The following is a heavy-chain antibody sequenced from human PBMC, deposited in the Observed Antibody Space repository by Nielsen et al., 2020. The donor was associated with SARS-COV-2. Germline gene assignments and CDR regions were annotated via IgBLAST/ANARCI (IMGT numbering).Heavy chain of an antibody. CDR2: IKQDGSEK. CDR3: ARGPLWFGELSDAFDI. J-gene: IGHJ3*02. D-gene: IGHD3-10*01. V-gene: IGHV3-7*01. Sequence: GESLKISCAASGFTFSSYWMSWVRQAPGKGLEWVANIKQDGSEKYYVDSVKGRFTISRDNAKNSLYLQMNSLRAEDTAVYYCARGPLWFGELSDAFDIWGQGTMVTVSS. CDR1: GFTFSSYW.